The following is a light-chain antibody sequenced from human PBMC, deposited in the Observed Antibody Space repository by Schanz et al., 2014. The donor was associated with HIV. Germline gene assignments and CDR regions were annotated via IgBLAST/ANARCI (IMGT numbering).Light chain of an antibody. CDR2: AVS. CDR1: TSDVGSYNL. Sequence: QSVLTQPASVSGSPGQSITISCTGTTSDVGSYNLVSWYQQHPGKAPKVMIYAVSDRPLGVSNRFSGSKSGNTASLTISGLQAEDEADYYCTSYAGGKNVFGTGTKLTVL. CDR3: TSYAGGKNV. V-gene: IGLV2-14*02. J-gene: IGLJ1*01.